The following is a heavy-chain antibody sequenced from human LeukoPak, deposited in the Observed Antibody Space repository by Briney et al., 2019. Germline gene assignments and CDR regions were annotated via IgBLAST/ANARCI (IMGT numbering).Heavy chain of an antibody. CDR2: INPNSGGT. CDR3: ARDYYENLFPAFDI. CDR1: GYTFTGYY. V-gene: IGHV1-2*02. D-gene: IGHD3-16*01. J-gene: IGHJ3*02. Sequence: ASVKVSCKASGYTFTGYYMHWVRQAPGQGPEWMGWINPNSGGTNYAQKFQGRVTMTRDTSISTAYMELSRLRSDDTAVYYCARDYYENLFPAFDIWGQGTMVTVSS.